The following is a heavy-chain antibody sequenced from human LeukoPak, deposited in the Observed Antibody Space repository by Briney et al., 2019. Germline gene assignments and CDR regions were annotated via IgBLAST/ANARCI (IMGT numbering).Heavy chain of an antibody. CDR1: GYTFTSYD. CDR2: ISAYNGNT. V-gene: IGHV1-18*01. CDR3: ARAPGPYYYDSSGQIPEAFDI. D-gene: IGHD3-22*01. Sequence: GASVKVSCKASGYTFTSYDTSWVRQAPGQGLEWMGWISAYNGNTNYAQKLQGRVTLTTDTSTSTAYMDLRSLRSDDTAVYYCARAPGPYYYDSSGQIPEAFDIWGQGTMVTVSS. J-gene: IGHJ3*02.